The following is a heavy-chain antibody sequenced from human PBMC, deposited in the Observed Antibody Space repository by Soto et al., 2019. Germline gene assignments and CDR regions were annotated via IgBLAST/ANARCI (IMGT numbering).Heavy chain of an antibody. CDR2: ISVYNGNT. J-gene: IGHJ6*02. D-gene: IGHD5-12*01. Sequence: QVQLVQSGAEVKKPGASVKVSCKASGNTFTSYGISWVRQAPGQGLEWMGWISVYNGNTNYAQKLQGRVTMTTDTSTSTAYMELRSLRSDDTAVYYCARDVRGHYYYYGMDVCGQGTTVTVSS. CDR3: ARDVRGHYYYYGMDV. V-gene: IGHV1-18*01. CDR1: GNTFTSYG.